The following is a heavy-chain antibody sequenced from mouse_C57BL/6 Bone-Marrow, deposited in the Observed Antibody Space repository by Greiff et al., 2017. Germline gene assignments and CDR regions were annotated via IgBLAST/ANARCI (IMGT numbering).Heavy chain of an antibody. CDR3: TTGVWDY. J-gene: IGHJ2*01. V-gene: IGHV14-4*01. Sequence: EVQLQQSGAELVRPGASVKLSCTASGFNIKDDYMPWVKQRPEQGLEWIGWIDPENGYTEYASKFQGKATIATDTSSITAYLQLSSLTSEDTAVYYCTTGVWDYWGQGTTLTVSS. CDR1: GFNIKDDY. D-gene: IGHD2-10*02. CDR2: IDPENGYT.